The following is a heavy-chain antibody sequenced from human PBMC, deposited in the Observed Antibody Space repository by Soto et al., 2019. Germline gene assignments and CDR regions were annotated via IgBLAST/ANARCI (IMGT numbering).Heavy chain of an antibody. Sequence: SGGSLRLSCAASGFTFSHNGIHWVRQAPGKGLEWLAVISYDGSNKHYADSVKGRFTVSRDNSKNTLYLQMNSLRAEDTAVYFCARYSGKYQGPIDYWGQGTLVTVSS. J-gene: IGHJ4*02. V-gene: IGHV3-30*03. CDR3: ARYSGKYQGPIDY. CDR1: GFTFSHNG. CDR2: ISYDGSNK. D-gene: IGHD1-26*01.